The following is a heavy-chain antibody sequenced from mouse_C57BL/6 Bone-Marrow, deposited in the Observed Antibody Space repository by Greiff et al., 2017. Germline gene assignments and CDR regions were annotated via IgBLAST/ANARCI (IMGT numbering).Heavy chain of an antibody. V-gene: IGHV1-64*01. CDR3: AREDYYARDY. J-gene: IGHJ4*01. CDR2: IHPNSGST. Sequence: VQLQQPGAELVKPGASVKLTCKASGYTFTSYWMHWVKQRPGQGLEWIGMIHPNSGSTNYNEKFKSKATLTVDKSSSTAYMQLSSLTSEDSAVYYCAREDYYARDYWGQGTSVTVSS. CDR1: GYTFTSYW.